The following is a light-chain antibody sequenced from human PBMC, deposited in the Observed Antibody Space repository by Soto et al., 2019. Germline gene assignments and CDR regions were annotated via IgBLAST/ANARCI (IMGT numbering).Light chain of an antibody. CDR1: SSNIGSNT. CDR2: SNN. Sequence: QSVMTQPPSAVGTPGQTVTISCSGSSSNIGSNTVNWYQQVPGTAPKLLIYSNNLRPSGVPDRFSGSKSGTSAYLAITGLQPEDEADYYCAAWDDSLNGVFGGGTKLTVL. CDR3: AAWDDSLNGV. V-gene: IGLV1-44*01. J-gene: IGLJ3*02.